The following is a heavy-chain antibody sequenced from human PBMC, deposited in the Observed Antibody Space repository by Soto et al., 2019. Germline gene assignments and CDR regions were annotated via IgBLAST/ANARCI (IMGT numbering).Heavy chain of an antibody. D-gene: IGHD2-21*01. CDR2: IYYSGST. CDR1: GGSISSYY. Sequence: SETLSLTCTVSGGSISSYYWSWIRQPPGKGLEWIGYIYYSGSTNYNPSLKSRVTISVDTSKNQSSLKLSSVTAADTAVYYCARGLTTLFMSGAFDIWGQGTMVTVSS. V-gene: IGHV4-59*01. CDR3: ARGLTTLFMSGAFDI. J-gene: IGHJ3*02.